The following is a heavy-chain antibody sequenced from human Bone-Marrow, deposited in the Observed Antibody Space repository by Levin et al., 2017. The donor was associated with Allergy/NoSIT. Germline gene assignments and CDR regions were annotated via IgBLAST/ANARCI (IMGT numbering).Heavy chain of an antibody. V-gene: IGHV3-21*01. Sequence: PGGSLRLSCAASGFTFSSYSMNWVRQAPGKGLEWVSSISSTSSYIYYADSVKGRFTVSRDNAKSALYVQMDSLRAEDTAVYYCATLYYDILTGYQQAYYYYMDVWGKGTTVTVSS. CDR3: ATLYYDILTGYQQAYYYYMDV. CDR2: ISSTSSYI. CDR1: GFTFSSYS. J-gene: IGHJ6*03. D-gene: IGHD3-9*01.